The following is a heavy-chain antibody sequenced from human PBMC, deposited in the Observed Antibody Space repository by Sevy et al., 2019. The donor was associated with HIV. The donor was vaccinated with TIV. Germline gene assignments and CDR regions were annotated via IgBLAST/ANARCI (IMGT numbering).Heavy chain of an antibody. Sequence: GGSLRLSCAASGFTFSNAWMNWVRQAPGKGLEWVGRIKSKTDGGTTDYAAPVKGRFTISRDDSKNTLYLQMNSLKTEDPAVYYCTTERYDYVWGSYRYYYFDYWGQGTLVTVSS. D-gene: IGHD3-16*02. V-gene: IGHV3-15*07. CDR2: IKSKTDGGTT. CDR3: TTERYDYVWGSYRYYYFDY. CDR1: GFTFSNAW. J-gene: IGHJ4*02.